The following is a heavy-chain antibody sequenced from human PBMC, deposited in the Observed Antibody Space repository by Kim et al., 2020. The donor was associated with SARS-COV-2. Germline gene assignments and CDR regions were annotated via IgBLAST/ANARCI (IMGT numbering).Heavy chain of an antibody. J-gene: IGHJ4*02. CDR3: ARVYYDSSGYYRDY. V-gene: IGHV1-18*01. D-gene: IGHD3-22*01. CDR2: ISAYNGNT. CDR1: GYTFTSYG. Sequence: ASVKVSCQASGYTFTSYGISWVRQAPGQGLEWMGWISAYNGNTNYAQKLQGRVTMTTDTSTSTAYMELRSLRSDDTAVYYCARVYYDSSGYYRDYWGQGTLVTVSS.